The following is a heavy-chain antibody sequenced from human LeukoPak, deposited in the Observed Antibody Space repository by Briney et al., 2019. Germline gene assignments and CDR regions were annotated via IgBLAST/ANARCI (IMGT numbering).Heavy chain of an antibody. Sequence: GGSLRLSCAASGFTFDDYGMSWVRQASGKGLEWVSGINWNGGSTGYADSVRGRFTISRDNSKSTLSLQMNSLRAEDTAIYYCATYRQVLLPFESWGQGTLVTVSS. CDR2: INWNGGST. CDR1: GFTFDDYG. J-gene: IGHJ4*02. CDR3: ATYRQVLLPFES. D-gene: IGHD2-8*02. V-gene: IGHV3-20*04.